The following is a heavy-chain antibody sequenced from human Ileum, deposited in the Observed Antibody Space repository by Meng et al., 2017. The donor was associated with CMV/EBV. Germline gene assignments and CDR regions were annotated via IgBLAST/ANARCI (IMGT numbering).Heavy chain of an antibody. CDR1: GYSFTSYG. V-gene: IGHV7-4-1*02. CDR3: TRGDGAHTAKYDF. D-gene: IGHD5-18*01. J-gene: IGHJ4*02. Sequence: QVQLVQSGSELKEPGASVTASCKTSGYSFTSYGINWVREAPGQRLEWMGWIDTNTGNPAYAQDFTGRFVFSLDTSVSTAYLQISSLRAEDTAVYYCTRGDGAHTAKYDFWGRGTLVTVSS. CDR2: IDTNTGNP.